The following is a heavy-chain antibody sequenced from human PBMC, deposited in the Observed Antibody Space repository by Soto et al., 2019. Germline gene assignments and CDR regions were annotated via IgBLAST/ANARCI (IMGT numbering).Heavy chain of an antibody. CDR1: GGTFCSYT. V-gene: IGHV1-69*02. D-gene: IGHD6-13*01. CDR3: ARGGIAAAGEDYYYYMDV. Sequence: SVKVSCKASGGTFCSYTISWVRQAPGQGLEWMGRIIPILGIANYAQKFQGRVTITADKSTSTAYMELSSLRSEDTAVYYCARGGIAAAGEDYYYYMDVWGKGTTVTVSS. CDR2: IIPILGIA. J-gene: IGHJ6*03.